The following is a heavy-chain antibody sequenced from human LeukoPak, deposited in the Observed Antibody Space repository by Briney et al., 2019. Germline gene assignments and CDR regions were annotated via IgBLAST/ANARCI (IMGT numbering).Heavy chain of an antibody. D-gene: IGHD2-2*02. Sequence: PGGSLRLSCAASGFTFSSYAMSWVRQAPGKGLEWVSAISGSGGSTYYADSVKGRFTISRDNSKNTLYLQMNSLRAEDTAVYYCAKEYVGDPYQLLYYDYWGQGTLVTVSS. CDR3: AKEYVGDPYQLLYYDY. V-gene: IGHV3-23*01. CDR1: GFTFSSYA. J-gene: IGHJ4*02. CDR2: ISGSGGST.